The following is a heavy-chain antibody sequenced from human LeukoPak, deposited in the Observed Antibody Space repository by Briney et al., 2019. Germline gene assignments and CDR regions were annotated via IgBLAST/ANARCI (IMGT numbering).Heavy chain of an antibody. D-gene: IGHD3-10*01. J-gene: IGHJ4*02. Sequence: GGSLRLSCAASGFTFSSYSMNWVRQAPGPQLEWFSYISSSSSTIYYADSVKGRFTISRDNAKNSLYLQMNSLRAEDTAVYYCARDRAIGDYYGSGSMGYWGQGTLVTGSS. CDR1: GFTFSSYS. CDR3: ARDRAIGDYYGSGSMGY. CDR2: ISSSSSTI. V-gene: IGHV3-48*01.